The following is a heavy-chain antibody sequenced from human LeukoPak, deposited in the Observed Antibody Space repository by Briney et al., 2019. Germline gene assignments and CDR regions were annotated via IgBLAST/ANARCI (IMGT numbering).Heavy chain of an antibody. CDR3: ARNYYDSSGGQYYYYMGV. Sequence: SETLSLTCTVSGGSVSSSSYYWGWIRQPPGKGLEWIGSIYYSGSTYYNPSLKSRVTISVDTSKNQFSLKLSSVIAADTAVYYCARNYYDSSGGQYYYYMGVWGKGTTVTISS. V-gene: IGHV4-39*07. D-gene: IGHD3-22*01. J-gene: IGHJ6*03. CDR2: IYYSGST. CDR1: GGSVSSSSYY.